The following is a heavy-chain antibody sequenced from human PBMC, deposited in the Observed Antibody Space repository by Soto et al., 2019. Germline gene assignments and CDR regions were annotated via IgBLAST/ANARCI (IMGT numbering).Heavy chain of an antibody. CDR1: GDSVSSNSAA. Sequence: SQTLSLTCAISGDSVSSNSAAWNWIRQSPSRGLEWLGRTYYRSKWYNDYAVSVKSRITINPDTSKNQFSLQLNSVTPEDTAVYYCARSQTLPGIAAAGSQFYGMDVWGQGTTVTVSS. CDR3: ARSQTLPGIAAAGSQFYGMDV. CDR2: TYYRSKWYN. V-gene: IGHV6-1*01. D-gene: IGHD6-13*01. J-gene: IGHJ6*02.